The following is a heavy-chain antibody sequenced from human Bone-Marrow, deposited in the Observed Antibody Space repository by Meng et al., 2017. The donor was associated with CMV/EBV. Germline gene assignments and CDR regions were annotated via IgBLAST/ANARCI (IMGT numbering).Heavy chain of an antibody. D-gene: IGHD2-2*01. CDR3: ARDPEYCSSTSCYQGDY. V-gene: IGHV3-53*01. CDR1: GFTVSSNY. Sequence: GESLKISCAASGFTVSSNYMSWVRQAPGKGLEWVSVIYSGGSTYYADSVKGRFTISRDNSKNTLYLQMNSLRAEDTAVYYCARDPEYCSSTSCYQGDYWGQGTRVTVSS. J-gene: IGHJ4*02. CDR2: IYSGGST.